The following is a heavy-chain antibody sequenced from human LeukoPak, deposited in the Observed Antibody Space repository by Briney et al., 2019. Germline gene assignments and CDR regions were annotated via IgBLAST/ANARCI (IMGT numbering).Heavy chain of an antibody. Sequence: SETLSLTCAVYGGSFSGYSWSWIRQPPGKGLEWIGEINHSGSTNYNPSLKSRVTISVDTSKNQFSLKLSSVTAADTAVYYCARDGPIGVYYWGQGTLVTVSS. CDR1: GGSFSGYS. D-gene: IGHD3-16*01. CDR3: ARDGPIGVYY. J-gene: IGHJ4*02. CDR2: INHSGST. V-gene: IGHV4-34*01.